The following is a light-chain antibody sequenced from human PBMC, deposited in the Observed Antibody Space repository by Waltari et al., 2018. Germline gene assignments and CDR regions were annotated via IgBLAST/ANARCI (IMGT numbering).Light chain of an antibody. CDR2: EVT. V-gene: IGLV2-23*02. J-gene: IGLJ3*02. Sequence: QSALTQPASVSGSPGQSITMSCTGTSADIGSFALFSWYQQHPGKVPTLILYEVTKRPSEVSLRFSGSKSGNTATLAIAGLLPEDEADYYCSSYTSDAAHVLFGGGTKLTVL. CDR3: SSYTSDAAHVL. CDR1: SADIGSFAL.